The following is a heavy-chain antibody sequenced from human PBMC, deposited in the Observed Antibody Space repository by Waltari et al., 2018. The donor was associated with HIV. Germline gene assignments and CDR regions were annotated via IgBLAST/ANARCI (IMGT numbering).Heavy chain of an antibody. CDR3: ARGFFQNDLRGLFDL. J-gene: IGHJ2*01. CDR2: INPKSGVT. V-gene: IGHV1-2*06. CDR1: GYSFIAYY. D-gene: IGHD3-16*01. Sequence: QVQLVQSGAEVKMPGDSVRVSCKASGYSFIAYYVYWVRQAPGQGLQWMGRINPKSGVTNYPQKFQGRVSMTRDTSISTAYLEVTTLRSDDTAVYYCARGFFQNDLRGLFDLWGRGTLVTVSS.